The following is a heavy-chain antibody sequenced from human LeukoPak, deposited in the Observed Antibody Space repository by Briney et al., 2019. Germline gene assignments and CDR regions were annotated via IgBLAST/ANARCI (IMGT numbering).Heavy chain of an antibody. D-gene: IGHD5-18*01. J-gene: IGHJ4*02. Sequence: PGGSLRLSCAASGFTFSSYGMHWVRRAPGKGLEWVAVISYDGSNKYYADSVKGRFTISRDNSKNTLYLQMNSLRAEDTAVYYCAKGAAMVFWGQGTLVTVSS. CDR3: AKGAAMVF. CDR2: ISYDGSNK. CDR1: GFTFSSYG. V-gene: IGHV3-30*18.